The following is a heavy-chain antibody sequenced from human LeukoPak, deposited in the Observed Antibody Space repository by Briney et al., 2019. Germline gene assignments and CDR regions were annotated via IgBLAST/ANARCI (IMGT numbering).Heavy chain of an antibody. CDR2: IYYSGST. Sequence: SPSETLSLTCTVSGGSISSGSYYWSWIRQPAGKGLEWIGYIYYSGSTNYNPSLKSRVTISVDTSKNQFSLKLSSVTAADTAVYYCASGVRLFDYWGQGTLVTVSS. CDR3: ASGVRLFDY. CDR1: GGSISSGSYY. D-gene: IGHD3-16*01. J-gene: IGHJ4*02. V-gene: IGHV4-61*10.